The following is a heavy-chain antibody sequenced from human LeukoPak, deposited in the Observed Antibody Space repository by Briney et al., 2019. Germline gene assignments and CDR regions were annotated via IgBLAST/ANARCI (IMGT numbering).Heavy chain of an antibody. CDR2: TSGSGGST. V-gene: IGHV3-23*01. CDR3: AKEYSSSFFAGSFAFDI. Sequence: AGSLRLSCAASGFTFSSYAMSWVRQAPGKGLEWVSATSGSGGSTYYADSVKGRFTISRDNSKNTLYLQMNSLRAEDTAVYYCAKEYSSSFFAGSFAFDIWGQGTMVTVSS. D-gene: IGHD6-6*01. J-gene: IGHJ3*02. CDR1: GFTFSSYA.